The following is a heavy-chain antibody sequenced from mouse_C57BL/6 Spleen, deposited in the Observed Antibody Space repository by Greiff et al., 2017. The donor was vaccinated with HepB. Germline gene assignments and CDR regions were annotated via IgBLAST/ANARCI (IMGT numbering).Heavy chain of an antibody. D-gene: IGHD1-1*01. CDR1: GYAFSSSW. V-gene: IGHV1-82*01. CDR2: IYPGDGDT. Sequence: QVQLKESGPELVKPGASVKISCKASGYAFSSSWMNWVKQRPGKGLEWIGRIYPGDGDTNYNGKFKGKATLTADNSSSTAYMQLSSLTSEDSAVYFCARWDGSSLFDYWGQGTTLTVSS. CDR3: ARWDGSSLFDY. J-gene: IGHJ2*01.